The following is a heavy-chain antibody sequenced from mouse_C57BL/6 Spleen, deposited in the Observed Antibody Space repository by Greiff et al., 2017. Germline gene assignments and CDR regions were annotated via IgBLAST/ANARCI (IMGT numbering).Heavy chain of an antibody. CDR2: IDPENGDT. D-gene: IGHD2-1*01. CDR3: TTYGNYGFAY. CDR1: GFNIKDDY. Sequence: LVESGAELVRPGASVKLSCTASGFNIKDDYMHWVKQRPEQGLEWIGWIDPENGDTEYASKFQGKATITADTSSNTAYLQLSSLTSEDTAVYYCTTYGNYGFAYWGQGTLVTVSA. V-gene: IGHV14-4*01. J-gene: IGHJ3*01.